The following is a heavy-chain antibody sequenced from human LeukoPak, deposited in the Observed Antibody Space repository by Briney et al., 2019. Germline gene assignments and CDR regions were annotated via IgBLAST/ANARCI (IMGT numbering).Heavy chain of an antibody. CDR1: GGSISSSSYY. Sequence: SETLSLTCTVSGGSISSSSYYWGWIRQPPGKGLEGIGSIYYSGSTYYNPSLKSRVTIPVDTSKNQFSLKLSSVTAADTAVYYCASQDIVVVPAAFGVWGKGTTVTVSS. J-gene: IGHJ6*04. CDR3: ASQDIVVVPAAFGV. D-gene: IGHD2-2*01. CDR2: IYYSGST. V-gene: IGHV4-39*01.